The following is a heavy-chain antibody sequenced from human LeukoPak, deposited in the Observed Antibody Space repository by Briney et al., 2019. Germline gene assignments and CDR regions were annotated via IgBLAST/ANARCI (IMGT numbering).Heavy chain of an antibody. CDR2: ISQDGSEK. D-gene: IGHD6-19*01. J-gene: IGHJ4*02. CDR3: ARGGGGDGSGWSTTDY. V-gene: IGHV3-7*04. Sequence: PGGSLRLSCVASGFTFSSYWMSWVRQAPGKGLEWVANISQDGSEKYDVDSAKGRFTISRDNAKNSLYLQMNSLRVEDTARYYCARGGGGDGSGWSTTDYWGQGTLVTISS. CDR1: GFTFSSYW.